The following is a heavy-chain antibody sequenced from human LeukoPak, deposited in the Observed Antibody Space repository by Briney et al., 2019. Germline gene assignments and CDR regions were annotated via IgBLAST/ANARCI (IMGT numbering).Heavy chain of an antibody. V-gene: IGHV3-48*04. D-gene: IGHD2-8*01. J-gene: IGHJ3*02. CDR3: ARSPTKRYCTNGVCYKGDAFDI. CDR1: GFTFSSFW. CDR2: ICSSSGTI. Sequence: GGSLRLSCAASGFTFSSFWMHWVRQAPGKGLEWVSYICSSSGTIYYADSVKGRFTISRDNAKNSLYLQMNSLRAEDMAVYYCARSPTKRYCTNGVCYKGDAFDIWGQGTMVTVPS.